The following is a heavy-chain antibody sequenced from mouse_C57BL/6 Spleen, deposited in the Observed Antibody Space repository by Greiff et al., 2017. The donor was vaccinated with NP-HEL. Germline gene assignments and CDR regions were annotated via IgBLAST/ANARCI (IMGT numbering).Heavy chain of an antibody. J-gene: IGHJ4*01. V-gene: IGHV1-50*01. CDR2: IDPSDSYP. CDR3: ATYDYVSMDY. D-gene: IGHD2-4*01. Sequence: VQLHQPGAELVKPGASVKLSCKASGYTFTSYWMQWVKQRPGQGLEWIGEIDPSDSYPNYNQKFKGKATLTVDTSSSTAYMQLSSLTSEDSAVYYCATYDYVSMDYWGQGTSVTVSS. CDR1: GYTFTSYW.